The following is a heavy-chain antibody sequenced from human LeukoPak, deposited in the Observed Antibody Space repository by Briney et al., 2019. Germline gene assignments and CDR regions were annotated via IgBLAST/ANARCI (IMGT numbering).Heavy chain of an antibody. CDR3: ARDGSLYGDFDY. D-gene: IGHD4-17*01. V-gene: IGHV4-59*01. Sequence: SETLSLTCTVSGGSISSYYWSWIRQPPGKGLEWIGYIYYSGSTNYNPSLKSRVTIAVDTSKNQFSLKLSSVTAADTAVYYCARDGSLYGDFDYWGQGTLVTVSS. CDR2: IYYSGST. CDR1: GGSISSYY. J-gene: IGHJ4*02.